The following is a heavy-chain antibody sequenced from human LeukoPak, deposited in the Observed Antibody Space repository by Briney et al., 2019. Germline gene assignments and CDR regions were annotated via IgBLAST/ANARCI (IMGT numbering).Heavy chain of an antibody. CDR2: INHSGST. D-gene: IGHD6-13*01. CDR1: GGSFSGYY. Sequence: PSETLSLTCAVYGGSFSGYYWSWIRQPPGEGLEWIGEINHSGSTNYNPSLKSRVTISVDTSKNQFSLKLSSVTAADTAVYYCARCLYSSSWPDYWGQGTLVTVSS. J-gene: IGHJ4*02. CDR3: ARCLYSSSWPDY. V-gene: IGHV4-34*01.